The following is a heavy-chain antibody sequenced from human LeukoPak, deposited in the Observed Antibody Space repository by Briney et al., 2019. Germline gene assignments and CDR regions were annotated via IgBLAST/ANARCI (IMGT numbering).Heavy chain of an antibody. CDR3: ARLLAYDDSNLPDY. J-gene: IGHJ4*02. CDR2: IVPIFGTA. Sequence: SVKVSCKASGGTFSSYAISWVRQAPGQGLEWMGRIVPIFGTANYAQKFQGRVTITTDESTSTAYMELSSLRSEDTAVYYCARLLAYDDSNLPDYWGQGTLVTVSS. D-gene: IGHD3-22*01. V-gene: IGHV1-69*05. CDR1: GGTFSSYA.